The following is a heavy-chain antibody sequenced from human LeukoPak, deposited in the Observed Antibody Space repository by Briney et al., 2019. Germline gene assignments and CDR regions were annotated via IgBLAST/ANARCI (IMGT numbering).Heavy chain of an antibody. CDR2: IWSDGSKT. CDR3: AKDKGVRYFDY. D-gene: IGHD3-10*01. J-gene: IGHJ4*02. Sequence: GGSLRLSCAASGLSFSNSGMHWVRQAPGKGLEWVAMIWSDGSKTYYADSVKGRFTIYRDNSKNTVYLQMNSLRAEDTAVYYCAKDKGVRYFDYWGQGTLVTVSS. V-gene: IGHV3-33*06. CDR1: GLSFSNSG.